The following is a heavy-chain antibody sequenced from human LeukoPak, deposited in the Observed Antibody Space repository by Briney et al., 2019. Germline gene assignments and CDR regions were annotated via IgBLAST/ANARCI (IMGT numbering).Heavy chain of an antibody. CDR3: AMRWLQTSVQPDY. V-gene: IGHV1-8*01. Sequence: GASVKVSCKASGYTFTSYDINWVRQATGQGLEWMGWMSPNSGYIGYAQKLKGRVTMATNTSISTAYMELSSLRSEDTAVYYCAMRWLQTSVQPDYWGQGTLVTVSS. J-gene: IGHJ4*02. CDR1: GYTFTSYD. CDR2: MSPNSGYI. D-gene: IGHD5-24*01.